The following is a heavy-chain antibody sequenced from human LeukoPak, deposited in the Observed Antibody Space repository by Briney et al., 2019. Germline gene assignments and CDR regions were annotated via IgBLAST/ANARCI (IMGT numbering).Heavy chain of an antibody. CDR3: ARVVERETGHESPHDYDSSGYYYAYYFDY. J-gene: IGHJ4*02. Sequence: SETLSLTCSVSGYSISSGYYWGWIRQPPGKGLEWIGYIYHSGSTYYNPSLKSRVTISVDRSKNQFSLKLSSVTAADTAVYYCARVVERETGHESPHDYDSSGYYYAYYFDYWGQGTLVTVSS. D-gene: IGHD3-22*01. CDR2: IYHSGST. CDR1: GYSISSGYY. V-gene: IGHV4-38-2*02.